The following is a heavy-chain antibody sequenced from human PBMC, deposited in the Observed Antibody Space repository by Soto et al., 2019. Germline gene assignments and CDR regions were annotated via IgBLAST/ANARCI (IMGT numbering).Heavy chain of an antibody. D-gene: IGHD6-13*01. CDR1: GDSISSGGYY. CDR2: IHYIGIT. J-gene: IGHJ6*02. V-gene: IGHV4-31*03. CDR3: ARAAPASARMDV. Sequence: SETLSLTCTVSGDSISSGGYYWSWIRQFPGKGLEWIGYIHYIGITNYNPSLESRVTLSVDTSKNRISLNLTSVTAADTAVYYCARAAPASARMDVWGQGTTVTVSS.